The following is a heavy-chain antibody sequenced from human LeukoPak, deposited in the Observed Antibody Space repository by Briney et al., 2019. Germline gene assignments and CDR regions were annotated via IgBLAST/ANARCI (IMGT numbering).Heavy chain of an antibody. CDR2: IHATGRT. V-gene: IGHV4-4*07. Sequence: SETLSLTSTVSGGSISSYYWSWIRQPAGKGLEWLGHIHATGRTDYNPSLKSRVTMSLDTSKDQISLKVTSVTAADTAFYYCARVSDFWSAYFDYWGQGILVTVSS. D-gene: IGHD3-3*01. CDR1: GGSISSYY. CDR3: ARVSDFWSAYFDY. J-gene: IGHJ4*02.